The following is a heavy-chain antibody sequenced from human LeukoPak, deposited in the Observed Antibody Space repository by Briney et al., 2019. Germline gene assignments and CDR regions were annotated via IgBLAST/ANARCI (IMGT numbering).Heavy chain of an antibody. D-gene: IGHD1-14*01. J-gene: IGHJ3*02. Sequence: SETLSLTCTVSGGSISSGGYYWNWIRQPAGKGLEWIGSIYYSGSTYYNPSLKSRVTISVDTSKNQFSLKLSSVTAADTAVYYCARNPEPPRGAFDIWGQGTMVTVSS. CDR3: ARNPEPPRGAFDI. CDR1: GGSISSGGYY. V-gene: IGHV4-39*01. CDR2: IYYSGST.